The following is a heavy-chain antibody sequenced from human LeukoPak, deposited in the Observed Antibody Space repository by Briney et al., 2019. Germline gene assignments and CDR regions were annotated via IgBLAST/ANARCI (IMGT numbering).Heavy chain of an antibody. CDR2: IFPGDSDT. J-gene: IGHJ5*02. CDR1: GYSFTSYW. Sequence: GESLKISCKGSGYSFTSYWIGWVRQMPGKVLEWMGIIFPGDSDTRYSPSFQGQVTISADKSISTAYLQWSSLKASDTAMYYCARRPYCSGGSCRSPNNWFDPWGQGTLVTVSS. D-gene: IGHD2-15*01. CDR3: ARRPYCSGGSCRSPNNWFDP. V-gene: IGHV5-51*01.